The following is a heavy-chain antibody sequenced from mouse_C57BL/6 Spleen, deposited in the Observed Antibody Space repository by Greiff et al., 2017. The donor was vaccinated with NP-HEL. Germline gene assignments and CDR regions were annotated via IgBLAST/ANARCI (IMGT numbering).Heavy chain of an antibody. Sequence: VQLQQSGAELVKPGASVKISCKASGYAFSSYWMNWVKQRPGKGLEWIGQIYPGDGDTNYNGKFKGKATLTADKSSSTAYMQLSSLTSEDSAVYFCARSPITTVVATDFDYWGQGTTLTVSS. D-gene: IGHD1-1*01. V-gene: IGHV1-80*01. CDR3: ARSPITTVVATDFDY. CDR1: GYAFSSYW. J-gene: IGHJ2*01. CDR2: IYPGDGDT.